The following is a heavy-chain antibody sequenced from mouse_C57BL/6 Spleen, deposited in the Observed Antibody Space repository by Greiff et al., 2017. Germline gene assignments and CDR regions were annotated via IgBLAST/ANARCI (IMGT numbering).Heavy chain of an antibody. CDR1: GFTFSSYG. CDR3: ARPGRAFDY. V-gene: IGHV5-6*01. Sequence: EVQLVESGGDLVKPGGSLKLSCAASGFTFSSYGMSWVRQTPDKRLEWVATISSGGSYTYYPDSVKGRFTISRDNAKNTLYLQMSSLKSEDTAMYYCARPGRAFDYWGQGTTLTVSS. J-gene: IGHJ2*01. CDR2: ISSGGSYT. D-gene: IGHD3-3*01.